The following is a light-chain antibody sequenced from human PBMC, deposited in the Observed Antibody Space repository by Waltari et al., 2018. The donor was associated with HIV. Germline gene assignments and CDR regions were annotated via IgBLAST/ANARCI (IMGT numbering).Light chain of an antibody. CDR1: QSVGSN. J-gene: IGKJ1*01. Sequence: EIVMTQSPATLSVSPGERATLSCRASQSVGSNLAWYQQKPGQAPRPLIYGASTRATGIPARFSGSGSGTEFTLTISSLQSEDFAVYYCQQYNKWPPWTFGQGTKVEIK. CDR2: GAS. V-gene: IGKV3-15*01. CDR3: QQYNKWPPWT.